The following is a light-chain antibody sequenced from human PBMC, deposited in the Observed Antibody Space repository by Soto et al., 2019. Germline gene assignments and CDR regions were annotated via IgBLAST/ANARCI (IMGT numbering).Light chain of an antibody. CDR2: AAS. V-gene: IGKV1-39*01. CDR1: QSISSY. J-gene: IGKJ1*01. Sequence: DIQMTQSPSSLSASVGDRVTITCRASQSISSYLNWYQQKPGKAPKLLIYAASSLQSGVPSRFSGSGSGTDFTLTISSLQPVDFATYYCQQSYSTPWTFGQGTKVDIK. CDR3: QQSYSTPWT.